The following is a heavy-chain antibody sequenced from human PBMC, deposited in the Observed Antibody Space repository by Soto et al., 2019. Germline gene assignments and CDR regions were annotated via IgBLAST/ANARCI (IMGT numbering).Heavy chain of an antibody. D-gene: IGHD2-8*01. CDR3: AKEDDAWTNGHFNI. CDR1: GFTFDSYD. CDR2: ISGSGGQA. V-gene: IGHV3-23*01. J-gene: IGHJ3*02. Sequence: PGGSLRLSCAASGFTFDSYDMSWVRQVPGKGLEWVSAISGSGGQAYYAESVKGRFTISRDNSKNTLHVQMDGLRAEDTAIYYCAKEDDAWTNGHFNIWGQGTMVTVSS.